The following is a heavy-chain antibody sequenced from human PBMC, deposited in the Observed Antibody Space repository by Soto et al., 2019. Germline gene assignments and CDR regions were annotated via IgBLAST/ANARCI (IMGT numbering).Heavy chain of an antibody. V-gene: IGHV3-30-3*01. J-gene: IGHJ5*02. CDR2: ISYDGSNK. D-gene: IGHD6-19*01. CDR1: GFTFSSYA. CDR3: ARGPRASSGLYNWFDP. Sequence: QVQLVESGGGVVQPGRSLRLSCAASGFTFSSYAMHWVRQAPGKGLEWVAVISYDGSNKYYADSVKGRFTISRDNSKNTLYLQMNSLRAEDTAVYYCARGPRASSGLYNWFDPWGQGTLVTVSS.